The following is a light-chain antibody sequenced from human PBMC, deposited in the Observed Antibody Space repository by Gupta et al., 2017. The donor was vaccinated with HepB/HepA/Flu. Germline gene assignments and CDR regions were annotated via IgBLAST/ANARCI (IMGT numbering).Light chain of an antibody. CDR1: QGIKND. V-gene: IGKV1-17*01. CDR3: LQHNSYPLT. CDR2: AAS. J-gene: IGKJ4*01. Sequence: IQMTQYPSSLSASVGDRVTITCRASQGIKNDLGWFQQKPGKATKGLIYAASSLQSGVPSRFSGSGSGTEFTFTISSLHAEDFATYYCLQHNSYPLTFGGGTKVEIK.